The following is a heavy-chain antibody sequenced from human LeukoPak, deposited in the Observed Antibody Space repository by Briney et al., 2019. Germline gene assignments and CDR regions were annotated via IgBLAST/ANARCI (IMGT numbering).Heavy chain of an antibody. CDR3: ARVESWDYYYMDV. J-gene: IGHJ6*03. CDR1: GGSIGSGSYY. V-gene: IGHV4-61*02. D-gene: IGHD1-1*01. Sequence: SETLSLTCTVSGGSIGSGSYYWSWIRQPAGKGLEWIGRLHTSGGTNYNPSLKSRVTMSVDTSKNQFSLRLSSVTAADTAVYYCARVESWDYYYMDVWGKGTTVTVSS. CDR2: LHTSGGT.